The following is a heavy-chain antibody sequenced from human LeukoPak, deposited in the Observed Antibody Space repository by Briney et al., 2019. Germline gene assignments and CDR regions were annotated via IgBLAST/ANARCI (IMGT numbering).Heavy chain of an antibody. CDR2: IYYSGST. J-gene: IGHJ6*02. V-gene: IGHV4-39*01. CDR1: GGSIRSSSYY. Sequence: PSETLSLTCTVSGGSIRSSSYYWGWIRQPPGTGLEWIGTIYYSGSTYYNPSLKSRVTISVDTPKNQFSLKLSSVTAADTAVYYCARARVMDVWGQGTTVTVSS. CDR3: ARARVMDV.